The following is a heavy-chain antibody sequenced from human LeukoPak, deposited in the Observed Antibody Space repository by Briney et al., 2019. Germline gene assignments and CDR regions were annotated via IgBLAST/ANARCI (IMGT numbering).Heavy chain of an antibody. J-gene: IGHJ4*02. D-gene: IGHD3-22*01. CDR3: ARGVSEYYDSSGYGDFDY. V-gene: IGHV4-30-4*08. CDR1: GGSISSGDYY. Sequence: SETPSLTCTVSGGSISSGDYYWSWIRQPPGKGLEWIGYIYYSGSTYYNPSLKSRVTISVDTSKNQFSLKLSSVTAADTAVYYCARGVSEYYDSSGYGDFDYWGQGTLVTVSS. CDR2: IYYSGST.